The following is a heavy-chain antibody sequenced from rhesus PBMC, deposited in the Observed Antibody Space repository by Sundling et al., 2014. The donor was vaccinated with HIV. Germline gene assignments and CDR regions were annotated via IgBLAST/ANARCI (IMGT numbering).Heavy chain of an antibody. Sequence: QVQLQESGPGLLKPSETLSVTCAVSGGSISSNYWSWIRQAPGKGLEWIGRISGSGGNTDYNPSLKSRVTISTDTSTNRFSLQLTSLTAADTAVYFCARERGSRVDFWGQGVLVTVSS. CDR2: ISGSGGNT. J-gene: IGHJ4*01. V-gene: IGHV4-173*01. D-gene: IGHD5-42*01. CDR1: GGSISSNY. CDR3: ARERGSRVDF.